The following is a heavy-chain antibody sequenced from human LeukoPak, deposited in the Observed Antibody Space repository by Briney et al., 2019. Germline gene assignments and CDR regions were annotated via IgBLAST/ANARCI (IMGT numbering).Heavy chain of an antibody. J-gene: IGHJ3*02. CDR1: GGTFSSYA. D-gene: IGHD2-21*02. Sequence: GASVKVSCKASGGTFSSYAISWVRQAPGQGLEWMGGIIPIFGTANYAQKFQGRVTITADESTSTAYMELSSLRSEDTAVYYCASPDPYCGGDCHAFDIWGQGTMVTVSS. CDR3: ASPDPYCGGDCHAFDI. V-gene: IGHV1-69*13. CDR2: IIPIFGTA.